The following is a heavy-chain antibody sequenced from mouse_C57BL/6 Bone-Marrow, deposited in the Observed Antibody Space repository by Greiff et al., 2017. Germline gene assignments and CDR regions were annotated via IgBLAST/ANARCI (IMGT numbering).Heavy chain of an antibody. CDR2: INPNNGGT. Sequence: EVQLQQSGPELVKPGASVKISCKASGYTFTDYYMNWVKQSHGKSLEWIGDINPNNGGTSYNQKFKGKATMTVDKSTSTAYMELRSLTSEDSAVYYCAIDMDLRRGYFDYWGQGTTLTVSS. V-gene: IGHV1-26*01. CDR3: AIDMDLRRGYFDY. D-gene: IGHD2-12*01. J-gene: IGHJ2*01. CDR1: GYTFTDYY.